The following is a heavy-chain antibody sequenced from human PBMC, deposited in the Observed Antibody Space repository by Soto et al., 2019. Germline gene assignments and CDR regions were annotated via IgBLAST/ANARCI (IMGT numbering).Heavy chain of an antibody. V-gene: IGHV1-3*04. CDR3: ARGDTIVRGLIIDYFDS. CDR2: INTGNGNT. J-gene: IGHJ4*02. CDR1: GYTFTSYT. D-gene: IGHD3-10*01. Sequence: QVQLVQSGAEVKKPGASVKVSCKASGYTFTSYTLHWVRQAPGQRLEWMGWINTGNGNTKYSRKFQGRVTIARDTSANTAYMELSSLRSEDTAVYCARGDTIVRGLIIDYFDSWGQGTLVTVSS.